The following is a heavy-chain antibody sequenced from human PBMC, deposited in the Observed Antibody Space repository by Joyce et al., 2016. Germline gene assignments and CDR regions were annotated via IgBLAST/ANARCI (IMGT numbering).Heavy chain of an antibody. V-gene: IGHV3-21*01. J-gene: IGHJ5*02. CDR3: ARDLVDTAMVTFFDP. Sequence: EVQLVESGGGLVKPGGSLRLSCAASGFNFSYYTMNWVRQAPGKGLEWVSYISISSNYIYYADSVKGRFTISRDNAKNSLYLQMNSLRAEDTALYYCARDLVDTAMVTFFDPWGQGTLVTVSS. CDR2: ISISSNYI. D-gene: IGHD5-18*01. CDR1: GFNFSYYT.